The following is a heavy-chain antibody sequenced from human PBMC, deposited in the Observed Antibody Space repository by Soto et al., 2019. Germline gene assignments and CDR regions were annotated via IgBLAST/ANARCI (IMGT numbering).Heavy chain of an antibody. CDR3: AKDLVAVAAS. Sequence: GGSLRLSCAASGFTFSISSMNWVRQAPGKGLEWVSSISGTSDYISYADSVRGRFAISRDNSKNTVYLQMNSLRAEDTAVYYCAKDLVAVAASWGQGTLVTVSS. CDR1: GFTFSISS. CDR2: ISGTSDYI. J-gene: IGHJ5*02. D-gene: IGHD2-15*01. V-gene: IGHV3-21*04.